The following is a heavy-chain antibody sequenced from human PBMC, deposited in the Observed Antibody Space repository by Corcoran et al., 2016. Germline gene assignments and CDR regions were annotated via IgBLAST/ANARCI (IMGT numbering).Heavy chain of an antibody. CDR2: INPSGGST. V-gene: IGHV1-46*01. J-gene: IGHJ6*02. Sequence: QVQLVQSGAEVKKPGASVKVSCKASGYTFTSYYMHWVRQAPGQGLEWMGIINPSGGSTRYAQKFQGRVTMTRDTSTSTVYMELSSLRSEETAVYYCARGRSNYYGMDVWGQGTTVTVSS. D-gene: IGHD3-10*01. CDR1: GYTFTSYY. CDR3: ARGRSNYYGMDV.